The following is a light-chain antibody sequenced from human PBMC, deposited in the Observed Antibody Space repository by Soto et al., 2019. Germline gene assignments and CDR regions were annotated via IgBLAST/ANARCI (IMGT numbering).Light chain of an antibody. CDR1: SSDVGGYNY. V-gene: IGLV2-14*01. CDR3: ISYPRSSTLFPV. CDR2: DVS. J-gene: IGLJ1*01. Sequence: QSALTQPASVSGSPGQSITISCTGTSSDVGGYNYVSWYQQHPGKAPKLMIYDVSNRPSGVSNRFSGSKSGNTASLTISGLQAEDEADYFCISYPRSSTLFPVFALGSKVTVL.